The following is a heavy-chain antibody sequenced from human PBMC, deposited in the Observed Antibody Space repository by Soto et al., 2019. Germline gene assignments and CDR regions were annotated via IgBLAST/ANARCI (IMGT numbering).Heavy chain of an antibody. CDR3: ASLMGSEFSGWYGDAFDI. CDR2: IYYSGST. V-gene: IGHV4-39*01. Sequence: QLQLQESGPGLVKPSETLSLTCTVSGGSISSSSYYWGWIRQPPGKGLEWIGGIYYSGSTYYNPSLKSRVTISVDTSKNQFSLKLSSVTAADTAVYYCASLMGSEFSGWYGDAFDIWGQGTMVTVSS. D-gene: IGHD6-19*01. CDR1: GGSISSSSYY. J-gene: IGHJ3*02.